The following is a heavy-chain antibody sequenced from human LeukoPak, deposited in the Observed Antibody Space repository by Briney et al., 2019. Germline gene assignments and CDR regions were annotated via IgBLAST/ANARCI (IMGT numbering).Heavy chain of an antibody. CDR3: ARRGGGYSSENWFDP. CDR1: GFTFSIYD. V-gene: IGHV3-33*01. CDR2: IWYDGSNK. J-gene: IGHJ5*02. Sequence: GGSLRLSCAASGFTFSIYDMHWVRQAPGKGLEWVAVIWYDGSNKYYADSVKGRFTISRDNSKNTLYLQMNSRRADDTAVYYCARRGGGYSSENWFDPWGQGTLVTVSS. D-gene: IGHD6-25*01.